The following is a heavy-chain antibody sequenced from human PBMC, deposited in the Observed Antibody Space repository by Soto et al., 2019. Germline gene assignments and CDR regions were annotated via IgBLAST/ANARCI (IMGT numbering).Heavy chain of an antibody. Sequence: SETLSLTCTVSGGSISSYYWSWIRQPPGKGLEWIGYIYYSGSTNYNPSLKSRVTISVDTSKNQFSLKLSSVTAADTAVYYCARQGYYGSGSYDYLGLGYPPDIISDWGQGTLVTVSS. CDR3: ARQGYYGSGSYDYLGLGYPPDIISD. J-gene: IGHJ4*02. CDR1: GGSISSYY. V-gene: IGHV4-59*08. D-gene: IGHD3-10*01. CDR2: IYYSGST.